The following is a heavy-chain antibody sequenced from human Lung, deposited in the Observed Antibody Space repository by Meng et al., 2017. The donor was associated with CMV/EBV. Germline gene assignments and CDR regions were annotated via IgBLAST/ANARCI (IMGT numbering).Heavy chain of an antibody. CDR2: ISWDGGST. V-gene: IGHV3-43*01. Sequence: ESLKISXAASGFTFDDYTMHWVRQAPGKGLEWVSLISWDGGSTYYADSVKGRFTISRDNSKNSLYLQMNSLRTEDTALYYCAKDLAAAGQLYYYYGMDVWGQGTTVTVSS. CDR3: AKDLAAAGQLYYYYGMDV. J-gene: IGHJ6*02. D-gene: IGHD6-13*01. CDR1: GFTFDDYT.